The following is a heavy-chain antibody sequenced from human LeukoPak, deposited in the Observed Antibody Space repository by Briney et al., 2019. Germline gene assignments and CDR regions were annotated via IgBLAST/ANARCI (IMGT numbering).Heavy chain of an antibody. CDR2: INHSGST. CDR3: ARREAVTTRIGY. D-gene: IGHD4-11*01. Sequence: PSETLSLTCAVYGGSFSGYYWSLIRQPPRKGLEWIGEINHSGSTNYNPSLKSRVTISVDTSKNQFSLKLSSVTAADTAVYYCARREAVTTRIGYWGQGTLVTVSS. CDR1: GGSFSGYY. V-gene: IGHV4-34*01. J-gene: IGHJ4*02.